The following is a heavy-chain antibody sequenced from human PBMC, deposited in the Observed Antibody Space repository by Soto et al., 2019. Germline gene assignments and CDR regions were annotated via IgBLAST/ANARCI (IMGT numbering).Heavy chain of an antibody. CDR1: GCSISSSNW. CDR3: ATYSGYDYHQFTY. CDR2: IYHSGST. Sequence: PSETLSLTCAVSGCSISSSNWWSWVRQPPGKGLEWIGEIYHSGSTNYNPSLKSRVTISVDKSKNQFSLKLSSVTAADTAVYYCATYSGYDYHQFTYWGQGTLVTVSS. J-gene: IGHJ4*02. D-gene: IGHD5-12*01. V-gene: IGHV4-4*02.